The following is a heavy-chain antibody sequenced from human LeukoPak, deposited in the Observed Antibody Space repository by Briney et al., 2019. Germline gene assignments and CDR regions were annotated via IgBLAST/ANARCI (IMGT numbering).Heavy chain of an antibody. Sequence: PGGTLRLSCAASGFIFSSYGMHWVRQPPGKGLEWIGSIYYSGSTYYNPSLKSRVTISLHTSKNQFSLKLSSVTAADTAVYYCARLWSTDCSGGTCPHQPNYWGQGTLVTVSS. D-gene: IGHD2-15*01. J-gene: IGHJ4*02. CDR2: IYYSGST. V-gene: IGHV4-39*01. CDR1: GFIFSSYG. CDR3: ARLWSTDCSGGTCPHQPNY.